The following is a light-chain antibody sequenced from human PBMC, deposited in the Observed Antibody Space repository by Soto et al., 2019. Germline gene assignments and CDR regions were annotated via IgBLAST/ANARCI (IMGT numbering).Light chain of an antibody. V-gene: IGKV3-15*01. J-gene: IGKJ1*01. CDR3: EAYNNWPPLA. Sequence: EIVMTQSPATLSVSPGERATLSCRASQGVSSNLDWYQQKPGQAPRLLIYGTSTRSTGIPARFSGSGSGTEFTLSIRGLQSEDFADDYCEAYNNWPPLAFGQGTKVEI. CDR2: GTS. CDR1: QGVSSN.